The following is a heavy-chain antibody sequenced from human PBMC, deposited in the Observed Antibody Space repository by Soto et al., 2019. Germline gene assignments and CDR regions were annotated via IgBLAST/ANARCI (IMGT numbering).Heavy chain of an antibody. V-gene: IGHV4-39*01. J-gene: IGHJ4*02. CDR2: IYYSGST. D-gene: IGHD7-27*01. CDR1: GGSISSSSYY. CDR3: ARQLGNFVDY. Sequence: SETLSLTCTVSGGSISSSSYYWDWIRQPPGKGLEWIGSIYYSGSTYYNPSLKSRVTISVDTSKNQFSLKLSSVTAADTAVYYCARQLGNFVDYWGQGTLVTVSS.